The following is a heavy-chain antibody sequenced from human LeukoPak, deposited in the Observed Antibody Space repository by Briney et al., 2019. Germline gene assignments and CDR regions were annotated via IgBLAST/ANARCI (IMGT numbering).Heavy chain of an antibody. Sequence: SVKVSCKASGGTFSSYAISWVRQAPGQGLEWMGGIIPIFGTANYAQKFQGRVTITADESTSTAYMELSSLRSEDTAVYYCARPRIQLWLHNGYDAFDIWGQGTMVTVSS. CDR1: GGTFSSYA. CDR3: ARPRIQLWLHNGYDAFDI. CDR2: IIPIFGTA. V-gene: IGHV1-69*13. J-gene: IGHJ3*02. D-gene: IGHD5-18*01.